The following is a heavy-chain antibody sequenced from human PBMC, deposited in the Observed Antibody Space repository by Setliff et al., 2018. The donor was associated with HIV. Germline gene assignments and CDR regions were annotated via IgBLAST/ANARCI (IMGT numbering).Heavy chain of an antibody. CDR3: ARSRGAGYSSGWYGGSYAFDI. CDR2: IYHSGST. Sequence: PSETLSLTCAVSGYSISSGYYWGWIRQPPGKGLEWIGSIYHSGSTYYNPSLKSRVTISVDTSKNQFSLKLSSATAADTAVYYCARSRGAGYSSGWYGGSYAFDIWGQGTMVTVSS. J-gene: IGHJ3*02. CDR1: GYSISSGYY. D-gene: IGHD6-19*01. V-gene: IGHV4-38-2*01.